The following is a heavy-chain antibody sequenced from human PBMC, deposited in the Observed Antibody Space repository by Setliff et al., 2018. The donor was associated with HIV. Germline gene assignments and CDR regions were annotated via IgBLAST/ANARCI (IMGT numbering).Heavy chain of an antibody. V-gene: IGHV4-61*09. J-gene: IGHJ3*02. D-gene: IGHD1-26*01. CDR3: ARASVGATGLYAFDI. CDR1: GGSINSGSYY. Sequence: PSETLSLTCTVSGGSINSGSYYWSWIRQPAGKGLEWIGYIYTSGSTNYNPSLKSRVTTSVDTSKTQFSLRLNSLTATDTALYYCARASVGATGLYAFDIWGQGTVVTVSS. CDR2: IYTSGST.